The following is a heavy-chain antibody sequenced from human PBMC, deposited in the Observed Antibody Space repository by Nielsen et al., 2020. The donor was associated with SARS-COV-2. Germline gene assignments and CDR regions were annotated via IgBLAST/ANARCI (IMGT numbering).Heavy chain of an antibody. Sequence: SETLSLTCTVSGGSISSSSYYWSWIRQPPGKGLEWIGYIYYSGSTNYNPSLKSRVTISVDTSKNQFSLKLSSVTAADTAVYYCARATPYYDFWSGYYTVDYYYYYMDVWGKGTTVTVSS. CDR2: IYYSGST. CDR3: ARATPYYDFWSGYYTVDYYYYYMDV. CDR1: GGSISSSSYY. D-gene: IGHD3-3*01. J-gene: IGHJ6*03. V-gene: IGHV4-61*01.